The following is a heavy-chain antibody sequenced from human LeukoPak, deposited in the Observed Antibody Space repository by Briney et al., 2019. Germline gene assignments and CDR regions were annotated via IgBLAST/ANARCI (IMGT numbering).Heavy chain of an antibody. D-gene: IGHD6-13*01. CDR3: ARQQVNAFEI. CDR1: GFTFSSYW. CDR2: IKQDGSEK. V-gene: IGHV3-7*01. Sequence: PGGSLRLSCVASGFTFSSYWMSWVRQAPGKGLEWVANIKQDGSEKYYVDSVKGRFTISGDNAKNSLDLQMNSLRAEDTAVYYCARQQVNAFEIWGQGTMVTVSS. J-gene: IGHJ3*02.